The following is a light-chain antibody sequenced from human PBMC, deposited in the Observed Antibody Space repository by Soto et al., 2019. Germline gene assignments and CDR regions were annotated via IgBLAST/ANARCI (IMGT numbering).Light chain of an antibody. CDR1: SSDVGGSNY. Sequence: QSVLTQPASVSGSPGQSITISCTGTSSDVGGSNYVSWYQQLPGKAPKLMIYDVSDRPSGVSNRFSGSKSGNTASLTISGLQAEDAADYYCSSYTSSSLYVFGTGTKLTVL. CDR2: DVS. V-gene: IGLV2-14*01. CDR3: SSYTSSSLYV. J-gene: IGLJ1*01.